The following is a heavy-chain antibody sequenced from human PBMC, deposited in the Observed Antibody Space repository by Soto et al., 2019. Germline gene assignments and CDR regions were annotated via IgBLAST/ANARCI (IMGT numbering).Heavy chain of an antibody. CDR1: GGTFSSYT. CDR3: ARGYCSSTSCYGGDYYYYGMDV. J-gene: IGHJ6*02. Sequence: ASVKVSCKASGGTFSSYTISWVRQAPGQGLEWMGRIIPILGIANYAQKFQGRVTITADKSTSTAYMELSRLRSEDTAVYYCARGYCSSTSCYGGDYYYYGMDVGGQGTSVTVSS. CDR2: IIPILGIA. D-gene: IGHD2-2*01. V-gene: IGHV1-69*02.